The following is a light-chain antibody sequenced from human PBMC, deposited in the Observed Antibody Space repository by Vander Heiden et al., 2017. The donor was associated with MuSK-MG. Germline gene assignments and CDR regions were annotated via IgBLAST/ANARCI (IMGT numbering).Light chain of an antibody. V-gene: IGLV3-25*03. CDR1: ALPKQY. CDR2: KDS. J-gene: IGLJ2*01. Sequence: SYALTQPPSVSVSPGHTARITCSGDALPKQYAYWYQQQPGQAPVLVIYKDSERPSGIPERFSGSSSGTTVTLTISGVQAEDEADYYCQSADSSGTYVVFGGGTKLTVL. CDR3: QSADSSGTYVV.